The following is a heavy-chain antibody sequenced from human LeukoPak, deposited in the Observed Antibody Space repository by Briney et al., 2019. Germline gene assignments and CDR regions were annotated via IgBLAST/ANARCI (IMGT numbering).Heavy chain of an antibody. J-gene: IGHJ4*02. Sequence: PGGSLRLSCAASGFTFNNAWMNWVRQAPGKGLEWVSSISSSSSYIYYADSVKGRFTISRDNAKNSLYLQMNSLRAEDTAVYYCAKVEGSYYDILTHLPLDYWGQGTLVTVSS. CDR3: AKVEGSYYDILTHLPLDY. CDR2: ISSSSSYI. V-gene: IGHV3-21*04. D-gene: IGHD3-9*01. CDR1: GFTFNNAW.